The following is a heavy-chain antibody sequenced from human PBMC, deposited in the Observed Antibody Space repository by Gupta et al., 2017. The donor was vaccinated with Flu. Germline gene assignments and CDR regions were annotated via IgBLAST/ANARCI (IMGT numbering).Heavy chain of an antibody. D-gene: IGHD3-10*01. V-gene: IGHV1-69-2*01. CDR3: ARVKDRGSDGMDV. CDR1: FSDYY. CDR2: VDPDDGET. J-gene: IGHJ6*02. Sequence: FSDYYIHGVQQAPGKGLAWMGFVDPDDGETKYGEKFQGRVTITADTSTDTAYMELSSLRSEDTAVYYCARVKDRGSDGMDVWGQGTPVTVSS.